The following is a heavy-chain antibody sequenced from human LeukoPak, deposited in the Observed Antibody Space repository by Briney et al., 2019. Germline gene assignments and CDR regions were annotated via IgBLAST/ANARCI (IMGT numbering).Heavy chain of an antibody. J-gene: IGHJ5*02. CDR3: ARGSRAAGANWFDP. V-gene: IGHV3-21*01. CDR2: ISSSSSYI. Sequence: SGGSLRLSCAASGFTFSSYSMNWVRQAPGKGLEWVSSISSSSSYIYYADSVKGRFTISRDNAKNSLYLQMNSLRAEDTAVYYCARGSRAAGANWFDPWGQGTLVTVSS. CDR1: GFTFSSYS. D-gene: IGHD6-13*01.